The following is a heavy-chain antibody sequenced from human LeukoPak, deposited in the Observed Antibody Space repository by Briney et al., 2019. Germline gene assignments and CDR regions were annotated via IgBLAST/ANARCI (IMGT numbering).Heavy chain of an antibody. CDR3: ARPWYDSSGYYPVEYFQH. CDR1: GYTFTSYY. D-gene: IGHD3-22*01. CDR2: INPSGGST. Sequence: ASVKVSCKASGYTFTSYYMHWVRQAPGQGLEWMGIINPSGGSTSYAQKFQGRVTMTRDTSTSTVYMELSSLRSEDTAVYYCARPWYDSSGYYPVEYFQHWGQGTQVTVSS. V-gene: IGHV1-46*01. J-gene: IGHJ1*01.